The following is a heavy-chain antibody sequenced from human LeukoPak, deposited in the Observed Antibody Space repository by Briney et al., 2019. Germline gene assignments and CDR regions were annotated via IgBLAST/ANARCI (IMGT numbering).Heavy chain of an antibody. J-gene: IGHJ6*03. CDR3: ARGIRYLDYYYMDV. D-gene: IGHD2-2*02. CDR2: IYVGDSDT. V-gene: IGHV5-51*01. CDR1: GYSFSNHW. Sequence: GESLKISCKDSGYSFSNHWIGWVRQMPGKNLEWMGIIYVGDSDTRYSPSFQGQVTISADKSISTAYLQWSSLKASDTAMYYCARGIRYLDYYYMDVWGKGTTVTVSS.